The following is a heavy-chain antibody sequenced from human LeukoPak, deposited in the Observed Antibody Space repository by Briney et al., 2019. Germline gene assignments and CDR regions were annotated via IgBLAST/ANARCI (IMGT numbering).Heavy chain of an antibody. CDR2: IHSGGSS. V-gene: IGHV3-53*01. CDR3: ARGPPAGNFIDF. D-gene: IGHD2-2*01. J-gene: IGHJ4*02. Sequence: GGSLRLSCTAHGFTVSNNYMHWVRQAPGKGLEWVSVIHSGGSSYHADSVKGRFTISRDNSKNTVFLQLNSLRAEDTAVYYCARGPPAGNFIDFWGQGTLVTVSS. CDR1: GFTVSNNY.